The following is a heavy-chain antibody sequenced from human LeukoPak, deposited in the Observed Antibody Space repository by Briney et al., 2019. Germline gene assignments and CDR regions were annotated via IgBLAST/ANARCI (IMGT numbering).Heavy chain of an antibody. CDR3: AKSTNYYDSSGYYYGEIFDY. CDR2: IRSKANSYAT. V-gene: IGHV3-73*01. J-gene: IGHJ4*02. CDR1: GFTFSGSA. Sequence: GGSLRLSCAASGFTFSGSAMHWVRQASGKGLEWVGRIRSKANSYATAYAASVKGRFTISRDDSKNTAYLQMNSLKTEDTAVYYCAKSTNYYDSSGYYYGEIFDYWGQGTLVTVSS. D-gene: IGHD3-22*01.